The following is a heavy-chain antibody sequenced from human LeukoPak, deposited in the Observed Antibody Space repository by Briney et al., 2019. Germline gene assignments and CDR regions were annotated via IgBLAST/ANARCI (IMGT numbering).Heavy chain of an antibody. D-gene: IGHD5/OR15-5a*01. CDR1: GGFITSGTFY. V-gene: IGHV4-39*07. CDR3: ARAGILSTGDYFDP. CDR2: IHASGST. Sequence: SETLSLTCSVSGGFITSGTFYWGWPRQPPGKALEWIGTIHASGSTSYNPSLQSRVTISVDTSKNQFSLKLSSVTAADTAVYYCARAGILSTGDYFDPWGQGTLVTVSS. J-gene: IGHJ5*02.